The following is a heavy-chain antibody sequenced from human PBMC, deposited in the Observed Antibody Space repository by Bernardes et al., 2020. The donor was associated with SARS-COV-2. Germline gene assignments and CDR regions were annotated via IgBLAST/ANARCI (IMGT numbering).Heavy chain of an antibody. CDR3: TRDFNKNYDFWSGTDY. CDR1: GFTFGDYA. J-gene: IGHJ4*02. CDR2: IRSKAYGGTT. V-gene: IGHV3-49*03. Sequence: SLRLSCTASGFTFGDYAMSWFRQAPGKGLEWVGFIRSKAYGGTTEYAASVKGRFTISRDDSKSIAYLQMNSLKTEDTAVYYCTRDFNKNYDFWSGTDYWGQGTLVTVSS. D-gene: IGHD3-3*01.